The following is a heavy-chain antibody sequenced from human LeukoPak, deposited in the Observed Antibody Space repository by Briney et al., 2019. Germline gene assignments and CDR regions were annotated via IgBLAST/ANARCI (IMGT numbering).Heavy chain of an antibody. Sequence: SQTLSLTCDVYGGSISSGDYSWSWIRQPPGKGLEWIAYIYYIGTTYYYNPSLKSRVSISVDTSKNELSLKLSSVTAADTAVYYCARDVSDGYNDYWGQGTLDTVSS. D-gene: IGHD5-24*01. CDR3: ARDVSDGYNDY. CDR2: IYYIGTTY. CDR1: GGSISSGDYS. J-gene: IGHJ4*02. V-gene: IGHV4-30-4*07.